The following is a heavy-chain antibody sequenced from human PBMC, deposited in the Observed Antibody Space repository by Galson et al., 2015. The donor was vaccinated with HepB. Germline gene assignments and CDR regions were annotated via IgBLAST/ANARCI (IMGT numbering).Heavy chain of an antibody. J-gene: IGHJ4*02. CDR2: IIPILGIA. Sequence: SVKVSCKASGGTFSSYTISWVRQAPGQGLEWMGRIIPILGIANYAQKFQGRVTITADKSTSTAYMELSSLRSEDTAVYYCAKGTMDAYSLDYWGQGTLVTVSS. V-gene: IGHV1-69*02. D-gene: IGHD4/OR15-4a*01. CDR3: AKGTMDAYSLDY. CDR1: GGTFSSYT.